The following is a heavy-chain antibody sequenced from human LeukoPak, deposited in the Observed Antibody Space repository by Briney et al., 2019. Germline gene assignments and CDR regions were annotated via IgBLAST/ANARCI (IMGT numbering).Heavy chain of an antibody. D-gene: IGHD3-10*01. Sequence: GESLQICCQGSGCLFTSYWIGWVRQLPGKGLEWMGIIYPSDSDTRYSPSFQGQVTISADKSITTAYLQWSRLKASDTAMYYCARGGAGGYWGQGTLVTVSS. CDR2: IYPSDSDT. V-gene: IGHV5-51*01. CDR3: ARGGAGGY. CDR1: GCLFTSYW. J-gene: IGHJ4*02.